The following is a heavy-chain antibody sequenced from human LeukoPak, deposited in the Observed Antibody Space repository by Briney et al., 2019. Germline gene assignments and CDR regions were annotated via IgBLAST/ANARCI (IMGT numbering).Heavy chain of an antibody. CDR2: ISSSSSYI. V-gene: IGHV3-21*01. J-gene: IGHJ4*02. CDR1: GFTFSSYS. CDR3: ARDGYASGSHDY. Sequence: PGGSLRLSCAASGFTFSSYSMNWVRQAPGKGLEWVSSISSSSSYIYYADSVKGRFTTSRDNAKNSLYLQMNSLRAEDTAVYYCARDGYASGSHDYWGQGTLVTVSS. D-gene: IGHD3-10*01.